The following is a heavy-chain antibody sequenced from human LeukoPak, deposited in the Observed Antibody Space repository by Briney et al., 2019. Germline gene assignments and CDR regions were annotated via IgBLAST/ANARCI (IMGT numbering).Heavy chain of an antibody. V-gene: IGHV4-59*01. CDR2: IHDSGST. CDR1: GGFISSYY. D-gene: IGHD2-2*01. CDR3: ARTAPYGCSSRGCHHFDY. Sequence: SQTLSLTCTVSGGFISSYYWSWIRQPPGKGLEWIGYIHDSGSTNYNPSLKSRVTISVDTSKNQFSLKLSSVTAADTAVYYCARTAPYGCSSRGCHHFDYWGQGTLVTVSS. J-gene: IGHJ4*02.